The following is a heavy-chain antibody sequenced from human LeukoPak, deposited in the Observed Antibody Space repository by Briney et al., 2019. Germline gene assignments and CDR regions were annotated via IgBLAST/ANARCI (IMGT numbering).Heavy chain of an antibody. V-gene: IGHV3-23*01. CDR1: GFTFSSYI. Sequence: GGSLRLSCVASGFTFSSYIMTWVRQAPGKGLEWVSTIKGSAEATFYADSVKDRFTISRDNSKNTLYLQMNSLRADDTALYFCARDFSQYNPPSVAARGFDYWGQGLLVTVSP. CDR2: IKGSAEAT. CDR3: ARDFSQYNPPSVAARGFDY. J-gene: IGHJ4*02. D-gene: IGHD6-6*01.